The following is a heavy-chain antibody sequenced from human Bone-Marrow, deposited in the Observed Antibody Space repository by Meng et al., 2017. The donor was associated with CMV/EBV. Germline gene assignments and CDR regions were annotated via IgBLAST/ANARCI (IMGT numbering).Heavy chain of an antibody. J-gene: IGHJ6*02. Sequence: GESLKISCKGSGYSFTNYLIGWVRQMPGKGLEWMGIIYPGDSDARYSPSFQGQFTFPAAKSTSTAYLQWNSLKASDTAIYYCARLRQKEYNFWTASQYFYGMDVWGQGTTVTVSS. D-gene: IGHD3/OR15-3a*01. CDR2: IYPGDSDA. CDR1: GYSFTNYL. CDR3: ARLRQKEYNFWTASQYFYGMDV. V-gene: IGHV5-51*01.